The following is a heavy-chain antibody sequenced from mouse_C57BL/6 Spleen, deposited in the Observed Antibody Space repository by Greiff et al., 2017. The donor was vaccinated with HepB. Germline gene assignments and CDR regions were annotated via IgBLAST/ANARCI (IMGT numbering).Heavy chain of an antibody. CDR2: IDPEDGET. J-gene: IGHJ1*03. V-gene: IGHV14-2*01. D-gene: IGHD2-2*01. Sequence: VQLQQSGAELVKPGASVKLSCTASGFNFKDYYMHWVKQRTEQGLEWIGRIDPEDGETKYDPKFKGKATITADTSSNTAYLQLSSLTSEDTAVYYCALPSGGYRYGYFDVWGTGTTVTVSS. CDR3: ALPSGGYRYGYFDV. CDR1: GFNFKDYY.